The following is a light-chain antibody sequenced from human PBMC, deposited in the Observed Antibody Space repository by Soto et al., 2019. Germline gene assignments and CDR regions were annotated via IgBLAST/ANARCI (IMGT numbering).Light chain of an antibody. J-gene: IGLJ2*01. CDR3: SSDSPTGVRL. CDR1: SSDVGGYNY. V-gene: IGLV2-11*01. CDR2: DVS. Sequence: QSALTQPRSVSGSPGQSVTISCTGTSSDVGGYNYVSWYQQHPGKAPKLMIYDVSKRPSGVPDRFSGSKSGNTASLTISGLQADDEADYYCSSDSPTGVRLFGGGTKVTVL.